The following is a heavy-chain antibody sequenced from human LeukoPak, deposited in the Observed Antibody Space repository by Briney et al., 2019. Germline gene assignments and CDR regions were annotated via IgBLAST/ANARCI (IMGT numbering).Heavy chain of an antibody. CDR1: GFTFSSYE. J-gene: IGHJ4*02. D-gene: IGHD2-15*01. V-gene: IGHV3-48*03. CDR3: VRDPDRARWGTCSGGSCPPNY. Sequence: GGSLRLSCAASGFTFSSYEMNWVRQAPGKGLEWVSYISSSGSTIYYADSVKGRFTISRDNSKNTLYLQMNSLRAEDTAVYYCVRDPDRARWGTCSGGSCPPNYWGQGTLVTVSS. CDR2: ISSSGSTI.